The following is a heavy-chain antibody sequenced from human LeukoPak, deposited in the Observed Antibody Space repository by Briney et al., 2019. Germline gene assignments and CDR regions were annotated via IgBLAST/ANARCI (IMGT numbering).Heavy chain of an antibody. CDR2: ISSSSSYI. CDR3: ARDTGPKEYTVTVY. Sequence: PGGSLRRYCAASGFTFSSYSMNWVRQAPGKGLEWVSSISSSSSYIYYADSVKGRFTISRDNAKNSLYLQMNSLRAEDTDLYYCARDTGPKEYTVTVYWGQGTLVTVSS. V-gene: IGHV3-21*01. J-gene: IGHJ4*02. D-gene: IGHD4-11*01. CDR1: GFTFSSYS.